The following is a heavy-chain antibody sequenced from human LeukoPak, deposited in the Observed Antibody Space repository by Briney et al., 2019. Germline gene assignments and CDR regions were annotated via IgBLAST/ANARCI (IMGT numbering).Heavy chain of an antibody. J-gene: IGHJ4*02. V-gene: IGHV3-48*03. D-gene: IGHD5-18*01. Sequence: GSLELSFGASGFPFKSYEMNWVRPAPGKGLEWVSYISSSGSTIYYADSVKGRFTISRDNAKNSLYLQMNSLRAEDTAVYYCARSIQLWLVDYWGQGTLVTVSS. CDR3: ARSIQLWLVDY. CDR2: ISSSGSTI. CDR1: GFPFKSYE.